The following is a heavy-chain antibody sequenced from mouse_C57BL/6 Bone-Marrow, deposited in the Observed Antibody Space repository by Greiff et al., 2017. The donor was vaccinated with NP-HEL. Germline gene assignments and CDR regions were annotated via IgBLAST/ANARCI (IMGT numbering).Heavy chain of an antibody. CDR3: ATYYSNYVDY. CDR2: IHPSSGST. D-gene: IGHD2-5*01. Sequence: QVQLQQSGAELVKPGASVKLSCKASGYTFTSYWMHWVKQRPGQGLEWIGMIHPSSGSTNYNEKFKSKATLTVDKSSSTAYMQLSSLTSEDSAVYYCATYYSNYVDYWGQGTTLTVSS. CDR1: GYTFTSYW. J-gene: IGHJ2*01. V-gene: IGHV1-64*01.